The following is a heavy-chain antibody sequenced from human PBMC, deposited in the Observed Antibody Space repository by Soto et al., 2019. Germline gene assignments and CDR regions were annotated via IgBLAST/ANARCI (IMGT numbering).Heavy chain of an antibody. V-gene: IGHV3-15*01. Sequence: GGSLRLSCAASGFSFSKAWMSWVRLTPGKGLEWVGRIKNKTDGGITDYPAPVRDRFTVSRDDSRSTLYLQMTSLKTEDTAMYYCITDPYYDFWSGYHFDFWGQGTLVTVSS. CDR1: GFSFSKAW. D-gene: IGHD3-3*01. CDR3: ITDPYYDFWSGYHFDF. CDR2: IKNKTDGGIT. J-gene: IGHJ4*02.